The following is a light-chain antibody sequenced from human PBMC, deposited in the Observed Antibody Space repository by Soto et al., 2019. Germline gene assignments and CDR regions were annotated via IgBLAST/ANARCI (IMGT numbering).Light chain of an antibody. CDR1: QSVNSW. J-gene: IGKJ1*01. CDR2: KAS. Sequence: DIQMTQSPSTLSASVGDRVTITCRASQSVNSWVAWYQQKPGRAPKVLIHKASSLESGVPSRFSGSGSATEFTLTISSLQPDDFAPYYCQHYDNSPWTFGQGTKVEIK. V-gene: IGKV1-5*03. CDR3: QHYDNSPWT.